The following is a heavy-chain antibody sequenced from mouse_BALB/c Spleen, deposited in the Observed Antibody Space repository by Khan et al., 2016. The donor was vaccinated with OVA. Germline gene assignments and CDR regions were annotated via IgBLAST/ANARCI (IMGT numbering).Heavy chain of an antibody. J-gene: IGHJ2*01. Sequence: EVKLEESGPGLVKPSQSLSLTCTVTGYSITSDYAWNWIRQFPGNKLEWMGYIIYSGNTKYNPSLKSRISITRDTSKNQFFLQLNSVTTEDTATYYCARIYWGDLDYWGKGTTLTVSS. CDR3: ARIYWGDLDY. CDR2: IIYSGNT. CDR1: GYSITSDYA. V-gene: IGHV3-2*02. D-gene: IGHD1-1*01.